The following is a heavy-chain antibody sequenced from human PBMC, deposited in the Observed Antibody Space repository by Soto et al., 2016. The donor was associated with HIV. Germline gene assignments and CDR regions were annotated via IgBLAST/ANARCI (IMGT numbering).Heavy chain of an antibody. V-gene: IGHV3-9*03. CDR1: GFTFDDYA. J-gene: IGHJ2*01. CDR3: AKDANPYGDSEGSGYFDL. Sequence: EVQLVESGGGLVQPGRSLRLSCAASGFTFDDYAMHWVRQAPGKGLEWVSGISWNSGSIGYADSVKGRFTISRDNAKNSLYLQMNSLRAEDMALYYCAKDANPYGDSEGSGYFDLWGRGTLVTVSS. CDR2: ISWNSGSI. D-gene: IGHD4-17*01.